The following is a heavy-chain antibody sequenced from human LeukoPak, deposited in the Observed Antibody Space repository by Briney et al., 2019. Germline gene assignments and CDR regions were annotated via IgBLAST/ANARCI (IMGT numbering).Heavy chain of an antibody. CDR2: VYNSGST. CDR3: AREWQYQFDY. V-gene: IGHV4-4*07. Sequence: SETLSLTCTVSGGSLISYYWSWIRQPAGKGLEWIGRVYNSGSTNYNPSLKSRVTMSVDTSKNQFSLKLSSVTAADTAVYYCAREWQYQFDYWGQGSLVTVSS. D-gene: IGHD4-11*01. CDR1: GGSLISYY. J-gene: IGHJ4*02.